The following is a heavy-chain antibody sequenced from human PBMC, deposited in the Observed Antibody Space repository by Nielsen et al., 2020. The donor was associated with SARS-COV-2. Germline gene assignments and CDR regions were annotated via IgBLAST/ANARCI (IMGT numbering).Heavy chain of an antibody. J-gene: IGHJ4*02. CDR2: INHSGST. CDR3: ARGSQLGKVLGY. CDR1: GGSFSGYY. D-gene: IGHD7-27*01. V-gene: IGHV4-34*01. Sequence: SETLSLTCAVYGGSFSGYYWSWIRQPPGKGLEWIGEINHSGSTNYNPSLKSRVTISVDTSKNQFSLKLSSVTAADTAVYYCARGSQLGKVLGYWGQGTLVTVSS.